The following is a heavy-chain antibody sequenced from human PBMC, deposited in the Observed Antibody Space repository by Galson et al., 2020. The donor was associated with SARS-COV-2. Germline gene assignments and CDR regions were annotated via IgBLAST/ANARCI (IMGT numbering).Heavy chain of an antibody. CDR2: IYPNGRT. Sequence: SETLCLTCAVSGYSVSTTNYWGWVRLAPGKGLEWIGSIYPNGRTYYNPSLESRVTISVDTSMNHFSLTLASVTAADTALYYCARQGVNMIVLVTVPGWFVGVWGRGTLVSVSS. CDR3: ARQGVNMIVLVTVPGWFVGV. CDR1: GYSVSTTNY. V-gene: IGHV4-38-2*01. J-gene: IGHJ2*01. D-gene: IGHD2-21*02.